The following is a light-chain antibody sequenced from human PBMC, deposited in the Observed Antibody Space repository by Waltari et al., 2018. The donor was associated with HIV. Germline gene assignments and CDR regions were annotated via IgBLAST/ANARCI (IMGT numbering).Light chain of an antibody. J-gene: IGKJ1*01. V-gene: IGKV1-27*01. CDR2: AAS. CDR3: QRYNSAPRT. Sequence: DIQMTQSPSSLSGSVGNKITITCRASQDISNYVAWYQQKPGKIPQHLIYAASTLQSGVPSRFSGGGSGTELNFTIRSLQPEDVGTYYCQRYNSAPRTFGQGSTV. CDR1: QDISNY.